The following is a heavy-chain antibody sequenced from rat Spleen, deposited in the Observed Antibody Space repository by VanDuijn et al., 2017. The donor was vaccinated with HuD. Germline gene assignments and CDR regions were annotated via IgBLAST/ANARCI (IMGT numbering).Heavy chain of an antibody. CDR3: ARHRNYGGIPFDY. CDR2: ISYDGSST. J-gene: IGHJ2*01. V-gene: IGHV5-7*01. D-gene: IGHD1-11*01. Sequence: EVQLVESGGGLVQPGRSLKLSCAASGFTFSDYTMAWVRQAPKKGLEWVATISYDGSSTYYRYAVRGRFTLSRDNAKRILYLQMDSLRSEDTANYYCARHRNYGGIPFDYWGQGVMVTVSS. CDR1: GFTFSDYT.